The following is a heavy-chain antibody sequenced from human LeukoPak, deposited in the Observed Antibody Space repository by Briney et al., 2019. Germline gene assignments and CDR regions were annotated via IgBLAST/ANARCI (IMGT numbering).Heavy chain of an antibody. CDR3: AKGVEAGWFGELFYYYYMDV. J-gene: IGHJ6*03. D-gene: IGHD3-10*01. Sequence: GGSLRLSCAASGFTFSSYGMHWVRQAPGKGLEWVAVIWYDGSNKYYADSVKGRFTISRDNSKNTLYLQMNSLRAEDRAVYYCAKGVEAGWFGELFYYYYMDVWGKGTTVTVSS. CDR1: GFTFSSYG. CDR2: IWYDGSNK. V-gene: IGHV3-33*06.